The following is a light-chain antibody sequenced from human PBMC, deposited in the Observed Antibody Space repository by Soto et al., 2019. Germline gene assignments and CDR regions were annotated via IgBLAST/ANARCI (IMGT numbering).Light chain of an antibody. CDR3: QQYDGH. CDR1: QNIRNW. CDR2: GAS. J-gene: IGKJ2*01. V-gene: IGKV1-5*01. Sequence: DTQMTQSPSIVSASVGDRVTITRRASQNIRNWLAWYQQKPGKAPKVLIYGASNLESGVPSRFSGSGSGTEFTLTISSLQPDGFATYYCQQYDGHFGQGPK.